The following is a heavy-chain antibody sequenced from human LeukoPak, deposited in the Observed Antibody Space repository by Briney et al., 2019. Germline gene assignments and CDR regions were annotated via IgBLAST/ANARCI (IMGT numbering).Heavy chain of an antibody. CDR3: SKDAVAPGSGGDYFDE. V-gene: IGHV3-23*01. CDR1: GFTFSSYA. J-gene: IGHJ4*02. Sequence: GGSLRLSCAASGFTFSSYAMTWVRQAPGKGLEWVSGTVANGGRTYYADSVKGRFTISRDNSKNTLFLQMTSLRAEDTALYYCSKDAVAPGSGGDYFDEWGQGTLVTVSS. CDR2: TVANGGRT. D-gene: IGHD3-10*01.